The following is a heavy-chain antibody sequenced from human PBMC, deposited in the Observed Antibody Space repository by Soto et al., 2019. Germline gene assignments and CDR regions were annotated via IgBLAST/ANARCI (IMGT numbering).Heavy chain of an antibody. V-gene: IGHV3-48*03. CDR2: ISSSGSTI. Sequence: PGGSLRLSCAASGFTFSSYEMNWVRQAPGKGLEWVSYISSSGSTIYYADSVKGRFTISRDNAKNSLYLQMNSLRAEDTAVYYCATLVVPAAIADYWGQGILVTVSS. CDR3: ATLVVPAAIADY. CDR1: GFTFSSYE. D-gene: IGHD2-2*01. J-gene: IGHJ4*02.